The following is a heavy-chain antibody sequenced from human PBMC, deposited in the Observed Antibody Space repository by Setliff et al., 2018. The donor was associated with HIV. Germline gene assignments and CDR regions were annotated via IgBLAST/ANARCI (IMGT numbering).Heavy chain of an antibody. CDR3: ARIVDGV. D-gene: IGHD2-15*01. CDR1: GFNFSNYW. Sequence: LRLSCEGSGFNFSNYWISWVRQGPGKGLEWVAKIKEDGSEKYYVDSVKGRFTISRDNAKNSLYLQLNSLRVDDTAVYYCARIVDGVWGQGTMVTVSS. V-gene: IGHV3-7*01. CDR2: IKEDGSEK. J-gene: IGHJ3*01.